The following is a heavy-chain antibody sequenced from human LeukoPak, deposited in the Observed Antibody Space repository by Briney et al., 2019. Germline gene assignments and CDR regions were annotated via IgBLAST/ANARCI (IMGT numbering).Heavy chain of an antibody. V-gene: IGHV3-74*01. CDR2: INNDGSST. CDR1: GITFSRSW. CDR3: ARGNYFGMDV. J-gene: IGHJ6*02. Sequence: GGSLRLSCAASGITFSRSWMHWVRKAPGKGLVWVSHINNDGSSTNYADSVKGRFTISRDNAKNTLYLQMDSLRAEDTAVYSCARGNYFGMDVWGQGTTVTVSS.